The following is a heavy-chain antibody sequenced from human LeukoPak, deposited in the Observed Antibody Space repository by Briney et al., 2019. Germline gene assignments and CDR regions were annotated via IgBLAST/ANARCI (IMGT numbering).Heavy chain of an antibody. V-gene: IGHV1-2*02. CDR3: ARALPLPSTSHPWGNAFDI. CDR2: INPNSGGI. J-gene: IGHJ3*02. D-gene: IGHD2-2*01. CDR1: GYTFTGYY. Sequence: GASVKVSCKASGYTFTGYYMHWVRQAPGQGLEWMGWINPNSGGINYAQKFQGRVTMTRDTSISTAYMELSRLRSDDTAVYYCARALPLPSTSHPWGNAFDIWGQGTMVTVSS.